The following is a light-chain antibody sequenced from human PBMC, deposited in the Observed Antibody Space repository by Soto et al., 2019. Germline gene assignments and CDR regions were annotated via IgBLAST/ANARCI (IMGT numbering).Light chain of an antibody. V-gene: IGKV3-15*01. CDR2: DAS. CDR1: QSVNSD. CDR3: QHYNNWPPYT. Sequence: EIGMTQSPATLSLSPGERATLSCRASQSVNSDLAWYQQKPGQAPRLLIYDASTRAAGVPARFTGSGSETEFTLTISSLQSEDYADYYCQHYNNWPPYTFGQGTKLEIK. J-gene: IGKJ2*01.